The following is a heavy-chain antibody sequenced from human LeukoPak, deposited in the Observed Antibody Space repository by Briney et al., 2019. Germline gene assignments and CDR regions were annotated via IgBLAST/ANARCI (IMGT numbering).Heavy chain of an antibody. V-gene: IGHV4-34*01. D-gene: IGHD2-2*02. CDR3: AGRYLYYYYYYMDV. CDR2: VNHTGST. CDR1: GGSFSGYF. J-gene: IGHJ6*03. Sequence: PSETLSLSCAVYGGSFSGYFWNWIRQPPGKGLEWIGEVNHTGSTNYNPSLKSRVIISVDTSKNQFSLKLTSMTAADTAVYYCAGRYLYYYYYYMDVWGKGTTVTVSS.